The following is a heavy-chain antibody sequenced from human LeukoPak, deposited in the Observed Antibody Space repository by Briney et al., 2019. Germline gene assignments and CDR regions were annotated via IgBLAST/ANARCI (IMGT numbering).Heavy chain of an antibody. Sequence: SETLSLTCAVSGGSITSGGYSWSWIRQPPGKGLEWIGYIYHSGSTYYTPSLKSRVTISVDTSKNQFSLKVTSVTAADTAVYHCARPTQGGRKGNWFDPWGQGTLVTVSS. D-gene: IGHD2-15*01. J-gene: IGHJ5*02. CDR1: GGSITSGGYS. CDR2: IYHSGST. CDR3: ARPTQGGRKGNWFDP. V-gene: IGHV4-30-2*01.